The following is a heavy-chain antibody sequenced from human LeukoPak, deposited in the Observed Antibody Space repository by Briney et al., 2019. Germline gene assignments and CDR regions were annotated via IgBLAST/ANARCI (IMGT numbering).Heavy chain of an antibody. CDR3: ARIWDTSAYWLDY. CDR1: GGSLNNYY. D-gene: IGHD3-22*01. Sequence: SETLSLTCTVSGGSLNNYYWSWIRQPPGKGLEWIGYIYYSGTTNYNPSLKSRVTISVDTSKNQFSLKLTSVTAADTAVYYCARIWDTSAYWLDYWGQGTLVTVSS. CDR2: IYYSGTT. J-gene: IGHJ4*02. V-gene: IGHV4-59*01.